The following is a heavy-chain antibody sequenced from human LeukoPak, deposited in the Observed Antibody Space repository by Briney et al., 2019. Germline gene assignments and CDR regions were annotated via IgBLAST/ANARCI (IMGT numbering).Heavy chain of an antibody. CDR2: ISSSSSTI. CDR1: GFTFSSYS. V-gene: IGHV3-48*01. Sequence: GGSLRLSCAASGFTFSSYSMNWVRQAPGKGLEWVSYISSSSSTIYYADSVKGRFTISRDNAKNSLYLQMNSLRAEDTAVYYCARDPSDPGQKVADDAFDIWGQGTMVTVSS. J-gene: IGHJ3*02. D-gene: IGHD6-13*01. CDR3: ARDPSDPGQKVADDAFDI.